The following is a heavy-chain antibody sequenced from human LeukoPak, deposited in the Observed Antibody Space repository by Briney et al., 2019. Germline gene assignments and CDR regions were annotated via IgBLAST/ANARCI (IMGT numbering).Heavy chain of an antibody. CDR2: ISSISSII. Sequence: PGGSLRLSCAASGFTFSTYSMSWVRQAPGKGLEWVSYISSISSIIYYADSVKGRFTISRDNARNSLYPQMNSLRAEDTAVYYCTRSRPGTEAGQPNFDYWGKGTLVTVSS. D-gene: IGHD6-13*01. CDR1: GFTFSTYS. CDR3: TRSRPGTEAGQPNFDY. V-gene: IGHV3-48*01. J-gene: IGHJ4*02.